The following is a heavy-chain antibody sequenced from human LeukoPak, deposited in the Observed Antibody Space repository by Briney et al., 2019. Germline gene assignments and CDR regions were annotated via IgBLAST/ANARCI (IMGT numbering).Heavy chain of an antibody. CDR1: GFTFSSYA. Sequence: QSGGSLRLSCAASGFTFSSYAMSWVRQAPGKGLEWVSAIVASAGAAYYADSVRGWFTISRDNSKNTLYLQMNSLRAEDTAIYYCAKGWISPPSWGQGTLVSVSS. J-gene: IGHJ4*02. D-gene: IGHD3-3*02. V-gene: IGHV3-23*01. CDR3: AKGWISPPS. CDR2: IVASAGAA.